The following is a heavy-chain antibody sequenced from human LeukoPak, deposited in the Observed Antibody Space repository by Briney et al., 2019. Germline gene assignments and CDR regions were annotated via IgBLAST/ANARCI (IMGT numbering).Heavy chain of an antibody. J-gene: IGHJ5*02. CDR3: ARGWGSTSSNYFDP. D-gene: IGHD2-2*01. Sequence: SQTLSLTCTVSGDSITSGNFYWSWIRQPAGKGLEWIGRIYGSGSTNYSPSLRSRVTISIDTSKNQFSLNLKSVTAADTAMYYCARGWGSTSSNYFDPWGPGTQVTVSP. CDR2: IYGSGST. CDR1: GDSITSGNFY. V-gene: IGHV4-61*02.